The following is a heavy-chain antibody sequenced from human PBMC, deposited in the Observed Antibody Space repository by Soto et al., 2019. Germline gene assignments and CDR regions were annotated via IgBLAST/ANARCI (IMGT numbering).Heavy chain of an antibody. CDR1: GFTFSSYG. V-gene: IGHV3-33*01. D-gene: IGHD1-26*01. Sequence: QVQLVESGGGVVQPGRSLRLSCAASGFTFSSYGMHWVRQAPGKGLEWVAVIWYDGSNKYYADSVKGRFTISRDNSKNTLYLQMNSLRAEDTAVYYGARGGGSYYGHWFDPWGQGTLVTVSS. CDR2: IWYDGSNK. CDR3: ARGGGSYYGHWFDP. J-gene: IGHJ5*02.